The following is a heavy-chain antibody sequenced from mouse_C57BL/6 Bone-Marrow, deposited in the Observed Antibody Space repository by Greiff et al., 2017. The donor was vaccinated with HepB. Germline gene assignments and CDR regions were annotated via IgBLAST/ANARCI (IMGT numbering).Heavy chain of an antibody. Sequence: EVKLMESGGGLVKPGGSLKLSCAASGFTFSSYAMSWVRQTPEKRLEWVATISDGGSYTYYPDNVKGRFTISRDNAKNNLYLQMSHLKSEDTAMYYCARSGSSYVFAYWGQGTLVTVSA. CDR3: ARSGSSYVFAY. CDR1: GFTFSSYA. D-gene: IGHD1-1*01. V-gene: IGHV5-4*03. J-gene: IGHJ3*01. CDR2: ISDGGSYT.